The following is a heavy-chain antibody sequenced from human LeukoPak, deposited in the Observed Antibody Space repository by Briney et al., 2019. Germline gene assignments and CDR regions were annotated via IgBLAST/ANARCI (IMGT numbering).Heavy chain of an antibody. CDR3: ARDPNIVVEPAAIIGWFDP. V-gene: IGHV1-18*01. CDR2: SSAYNGNK. CDR1: GYTFPSYG. J-gene: IGHJ5*02. Sequence: ASVKVSCKASGYTFPSYGISWVRQPPGKGLEWMGWSSAYNGNKNYAQKLQGRVTMTTDTSTSTAYMEMRSLRSDDTAVYYCARDPNIVVEPAAIIGWFDPWGQGTLVTVSS. D-gene: IGHD2-2*02.